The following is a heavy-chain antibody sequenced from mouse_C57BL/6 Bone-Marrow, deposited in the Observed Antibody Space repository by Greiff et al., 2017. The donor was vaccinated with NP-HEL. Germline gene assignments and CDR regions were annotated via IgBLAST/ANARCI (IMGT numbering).Heavy chain of an antibody. D-gene: IGHD1-1*01. CDR2: INPGSGGT. V-gene: IGHV1-54*01. CDR1: GYAFTNYL. CDR3: ARSAFYYYGSRRFAY. Sequence: VQLQQSGAELVRPGTSVKVSCKASGYAFTNYLIEWVKQRPGQGLEWIGVINPGSGGTNYNEKFKGKATLTADKSSSTAYMQSSSLTSEDSAVYFCARSAFYYYGSRRFAYWGQGTLVTVSA. J-gene: IGHJ3*01.